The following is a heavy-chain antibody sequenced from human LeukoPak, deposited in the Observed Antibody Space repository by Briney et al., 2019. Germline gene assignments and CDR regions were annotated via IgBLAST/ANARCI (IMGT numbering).Heavy chain of an antibody. CDR1: GGCFSGYY. V-gene: IGHV4-34*01. D-gene: IGHD6-13*01. Sequence: SETLSLTCAVSGGCFSGYYWSWIRQPPGKGLEWIGEINHSGSTNYNPSLKSRVTISVDTSKNQFSLKLSSVTAADTAVYYCARARTLSSSWYDAFDIWGQGTMVTVSS. CDR2: INHSGST. CDR3: ARARTLSSSWYDAFDI. J-gene: IGHJ3*02.